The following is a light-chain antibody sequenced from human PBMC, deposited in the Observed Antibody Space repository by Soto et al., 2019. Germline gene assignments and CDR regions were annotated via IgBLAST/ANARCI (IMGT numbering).Light chain of an antibody. CDR1: QSVRNN. V-gene: IGKV3-15*01. CDR2: AVS. CDR3: QQYNTWPPWT. J-gene: IGKJ1*01. Sequence: EIVMTQSPVTLSVSPGEGATLFCRASQSVRNNSAWYQHKPGLAPRLLIYAVSTRATGVPARFSGNGSETEFTLTISGLQSDDFALYYCQQYNTWPPWTFGQGTTLDIK.